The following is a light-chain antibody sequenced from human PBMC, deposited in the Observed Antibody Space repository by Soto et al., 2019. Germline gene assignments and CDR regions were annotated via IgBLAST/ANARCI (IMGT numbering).Light chain of an antibody. V-gene: IGKV1-39*01. J-gene: IGKJ5*01. Sequence: GDRVTITCRASQTISSYLHWYQLKPGQAPKLLIYAASSLQSGVPSRFSGSGSGTEFTLTISSLQPDDFATYFCQQSYSPITFGQGTRLEIK. CDR2: AAS. CDR3: QQSYSPIT. CDR1: QTISSY.